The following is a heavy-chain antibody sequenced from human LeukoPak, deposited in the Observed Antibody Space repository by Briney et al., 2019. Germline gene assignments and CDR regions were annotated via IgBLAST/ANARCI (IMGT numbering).Heavy chain of an antibody. CDR2: MNPNSGNT. CDR1: GYTFTSYD. J-gene: IGHJ6*02. D-gene: IGHD6-13*01. CDR3: ARAVSSSWYFYDYYGMDV. V-gene: IGHV1-8*03. Sequence: ASVKVSCKASGYTFTSYDINWVRQATGQGLEWMGWMNPNSGNTGYAQKFQGRVTITRNTSISTAYMELSSLRSEDTAVYYCARAVSSSWYFYDYYGMDVWGQGTTVTVSS.